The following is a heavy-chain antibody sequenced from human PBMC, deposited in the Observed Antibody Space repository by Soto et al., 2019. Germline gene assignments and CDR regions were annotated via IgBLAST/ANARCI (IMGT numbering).Heavy chain of an antibody. D-gene: IGHD3-16*02. Sequence: GGSLRLSCAASGFTFSSYGMHWVRQAPGKGLEWVAVISYDGSNKYYADSVKGRFTISRDNSKNTLYLQMNSLRAEDTAVYYCAKVYRRPSELRLGELSFYYYYGMDVWGQGTTVTVSS. CDR2: ISYDGSNK. CDR3: AKVYRRPSELRLGELSFYYYYGMDV. CDR1: GFTFSSYG. J-gene: IGHJ6*02. V-gene: IGHV3-30*18.